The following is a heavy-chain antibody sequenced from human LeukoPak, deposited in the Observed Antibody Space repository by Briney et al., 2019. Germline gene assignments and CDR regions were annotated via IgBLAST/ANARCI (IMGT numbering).Heavy chain of an antibody. CDR3: AKEYCSTASCDAFHI. CDR1: GFTFSSYA. V-gene: IGHV3-23*01. D-gene: IGHD2-2*01. Sequence: GGSLRLSCAASGFTFSSYAMTWVRQAPGKGLEWVSTTSGSGGTTYNADSVKGRFAISRDNSKNTLYLQVNSLRAEDTAVYYCAKEYCSTASCDAFHIWGQGTMVTVFS. J-gene: IGHJ3*02. CDR2: TSGSGGTT.